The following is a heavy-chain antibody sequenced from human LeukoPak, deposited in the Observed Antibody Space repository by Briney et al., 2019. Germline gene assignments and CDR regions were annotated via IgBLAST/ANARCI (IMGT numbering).Heavy chain of an antibody. J-gene: IGHJ4*02. CDR2: IYHSGST. CDR3: ASFLVDPSNSVN. V-gene: IGHV4-4*02. CDR1: GGSISSSNW. Sequence: PSETLSLTCAVSGGSISSSNWWSWVRQPPGKGLEWIGEIYHSGSTNYNPSLKSRVTISVDKSKNQFSLKLSSVTAADTAVYYCASFLVDPSNSVNWGQGTLVTVSS. D-gene: IGHD4-11*01.